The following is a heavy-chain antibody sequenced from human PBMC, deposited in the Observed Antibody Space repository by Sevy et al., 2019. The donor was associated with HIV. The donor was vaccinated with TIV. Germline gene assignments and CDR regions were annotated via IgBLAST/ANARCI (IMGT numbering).Heavy chain of an antibody. V-gene: IGHV3-30-3*01. CDR3: VRETTMLPRGAFDF. CDR1: GFTFSSYP. Sequence: GESLKISCAASGFTFSSYPMHWVRQAPGKGLEWVSFISFDGTDKYDADSVKGRFTITRDNSKNTLFLQMNSLRAEDTAFYYCVRETTMLPRGAFDFWGQGTMVTVSS. CDR2: ISFDGTDK. J-gene: IGHJ3*01. D-gene: IGHD3-10*01.